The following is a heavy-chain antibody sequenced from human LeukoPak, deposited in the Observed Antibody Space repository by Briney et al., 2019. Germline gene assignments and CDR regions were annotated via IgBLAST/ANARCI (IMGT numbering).Heavy chain of an antibody. J-gene: IGHJ5*02. CDR3: ARDPGLALATGGWFDP. V-gene: IGHV4-59*01. CDR1: GGSISSYY. CDR2: IYYSGST. Sequence: PSETLSLTCTVSGGSISSYYWSWIRQPPGKGLEWIGYIYYSGSTNYNPSLKSRVTISVDTSKNQFSLKLSSVTAADTAVYYCARDPGLALATGGWFDPRGQGVLVTVSS. D-gene: IGHD5-12*01.